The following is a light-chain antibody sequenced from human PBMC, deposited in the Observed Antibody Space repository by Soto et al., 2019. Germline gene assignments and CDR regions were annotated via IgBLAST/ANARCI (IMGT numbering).Light chain of an antibody. CDR2: GAS. CDR1: ERVASNY. CDR3: QQYCGSPWM. Sequence: EDVFPQSPGKLPMSVGKRANLFCRASERVASNYLAWYQQKPGQAPRLLIYGASSRATGIPDRFSGSGSGTDCTLTISRLEPEDFAVLYCQQYCGSPWMFGQGTKVDIK. J-gene: IGKJ1*01. V-gene: IGKV3-20*01.